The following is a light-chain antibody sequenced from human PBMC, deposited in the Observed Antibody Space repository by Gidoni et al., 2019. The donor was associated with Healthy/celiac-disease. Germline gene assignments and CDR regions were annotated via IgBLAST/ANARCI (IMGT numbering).Light chain of an antibody. CDR1: QSVSSY. V-gene: IGKV3-11*01. J-gene: IGKJ1*01. Sequence: EIVLTQSPATLSLSPGDRATLSCRASQSVSSYLAWYQQKPGQAPRLLIYDASNRATGIPARFSGSGSVTDFTLTISSLEPEDFAVYYCQQRSNWWTFXQXTKVEIK. CDR2: DAS. CDR3: QQRSNWWT.